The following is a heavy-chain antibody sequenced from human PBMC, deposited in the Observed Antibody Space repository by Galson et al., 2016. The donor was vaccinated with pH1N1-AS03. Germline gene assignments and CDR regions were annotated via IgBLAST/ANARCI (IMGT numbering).Heavy chain of an antibody. CDR3: ARAMYTSGWYGMDV. CDR1: GFIFSSDW. J-gene: IGHJ6*02. CDR2: ITSDGSSI. Sequence: SLRLSCAASGFIFSSDWMHWARQVPGKGLVWVSRITSDGSSISYADAVKGRFTTSRDNAKNTLYLQMNSLRAEDTAVYHYARAMYTSGWYGMDVWGQGTTVTVSS. V-gene: IGHV3-74*01. D-gene: IGHD6-19*01.